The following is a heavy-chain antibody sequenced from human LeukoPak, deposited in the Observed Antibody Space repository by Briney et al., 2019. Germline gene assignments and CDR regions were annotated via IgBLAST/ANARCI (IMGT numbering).Heavy chain of an antibody. J-gene: IGHJ5*02. CDR3: ARDYERIIMVRGVPLSPQTVFDP. V-gene: IGHV1-2*02. D-gene: IGHD3-10*01. CDR2: INPNSGGT. CDR1: GYTFTGYY. Sequence: ASVKVSCKASGYTFTGYYMNWVRQAPGQGLEWMGWINPNSGGTNYAQKFQGRVTMTRDTSISTAYMELSRVRSDDTAVYYCARDYERIIMVRGVPLSPQTVFDPWGQGTLVTVSS.